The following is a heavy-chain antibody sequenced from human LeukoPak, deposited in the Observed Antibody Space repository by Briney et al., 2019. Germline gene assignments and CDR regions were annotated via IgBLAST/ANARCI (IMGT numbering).Heavy chain of an antibody. CDR1: GGSINNHY. V-gene: IGHV4-59*11. CDR3: ARYHSRSWYGDWFDP. CDR2: IHYTGTT. D-gene: IGHD6-13*01. Sequence: SETLSLTCIVSGGSINNHYWTWIRQTPGKGLEWIGDIHYTGTTKYNPSLKSRVTISIDTSKNQFSLKLSSVTAADTAVYYCARYHSRSWYGDWFDPWGQGTLVTVSS. J-gene: IGHJ5*02.